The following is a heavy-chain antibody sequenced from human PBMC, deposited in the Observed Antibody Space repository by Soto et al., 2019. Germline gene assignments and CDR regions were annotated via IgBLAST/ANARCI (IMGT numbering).Heavy chain of an antibody. J-gene: IGHJ4*02. CDR1: GLIFSNYY. CDR3: ATSNWYTLNY. D-gene: IGHD6-13*01. V-gene: IGHV3-7*01. CDR2: IKSDGSAT. Sequence: PGGSLRLSCASSGLIFSNYYMALVRLTPGKGLEWVANIKSDGSATYHADSVKGRFTVSRDNAKNSLYLQLNGLRVEDTAVYYCATSNWYTLNYWGQGTLVTVSS.